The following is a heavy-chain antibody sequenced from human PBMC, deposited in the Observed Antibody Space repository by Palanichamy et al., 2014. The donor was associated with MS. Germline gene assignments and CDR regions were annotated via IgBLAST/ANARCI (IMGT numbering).Heavy chain of an antibody. J-gene: IGHJ4*02. V-gene: IGHV1-8*02. CDR1: GYIFRNYD. CDR2: MNPNSGNT. D-gene: IGHD2-2*01. Sequence: VQLVQSGAEVKEPGASVKVSCKASGYIFRNYDIIWVRQATGQGLEWMGWMNPNSGNTGYAQKFRGRVTMTGDTSITTAYMELSGLKSEDTAVYYCARAVRDQLLSDYWGQGAQVTVSS. CDR3: ARAVRDQLLSDY.